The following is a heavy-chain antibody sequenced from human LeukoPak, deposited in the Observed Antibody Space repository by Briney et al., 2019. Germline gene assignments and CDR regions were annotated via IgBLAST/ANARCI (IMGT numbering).Heavy chain of an antibody. CDR2: IYPGDSDT. V-gene: IGHV5-51*01. CDR3: ARHVEALGLYGSGQGGWFDP. J-gene: IGHJ5*02. D-gene: IGHD3-10*01. Sequence: GESLKISCKGSGYSFTSYWIGWVRQMPGKGLEWMGIIYPGDSDTRYSPSFQGQITISADKSISTAYLQWSSLKASDTAMYYCARHVEALGLYGSGQGGWFDPWGQGTLVTVSS. CDR1: GYSFTSYW.